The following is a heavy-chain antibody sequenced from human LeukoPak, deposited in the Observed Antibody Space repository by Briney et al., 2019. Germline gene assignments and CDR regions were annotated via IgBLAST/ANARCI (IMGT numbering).Heavy chain of an antibody. J-gene: IGHJ5*02. D-gene: IGHD1-26*01. Sequence: SETLSLTCTVSGGSISSSGYYWGWIRQPPGKGLAWIASIYYSGSTYYNPSLKSRVTISVDTSKNQLSLELSSLTAADTAVYYCARHEYSGSYYGLSWFDPWGQGTLVTVSS. CDR3: ARHEYSGSYYGLSWFDP. CDR2: IYYSGST. CDR1: GGSISSSGYY. V-gene: IGHV4-39*01.